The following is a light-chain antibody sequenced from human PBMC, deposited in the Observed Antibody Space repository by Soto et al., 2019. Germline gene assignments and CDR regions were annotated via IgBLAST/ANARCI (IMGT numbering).Light chain of an antibody. V-gene: IGLV1-51*02. J-gene: IGLJ1*01. Sequence: QSVLTQPPPVSAAPGQTVTISCSGSGSNIGNNYVSWYQHLPGAAPKLLIFETNRRPAGIPDRFSGSKSGTSATLGITGLQTADEGDYYCASWDNSLSDGRVFGPGTKLTVL. CDR3: ASWDNSLSDGRV. CDR1: GSNIGNNY. CDR2: ETN.